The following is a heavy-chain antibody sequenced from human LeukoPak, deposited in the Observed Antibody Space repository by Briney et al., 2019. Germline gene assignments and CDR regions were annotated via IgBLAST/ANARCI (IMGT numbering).Heavy chain of an antibody. CDR3: VRRGRDTTTTQNWFDP. Sequence: GESLKISCKGSGYSFTSNWIGWVRQMPGKGLEWMGIISPGDSDIRYSPSLQGQVTISADKSTSTAYLQWSSLKVSDTAMYYCVRRGRDTTTTQNWFDPWGQGTLVTVSS. CDR1: GYSFTSNW. V-gene: IGHV5-51*01. D-gene: IGHD5-18*01. J-gene: IGHJ5*02. CDR2: ISPGDSDI.